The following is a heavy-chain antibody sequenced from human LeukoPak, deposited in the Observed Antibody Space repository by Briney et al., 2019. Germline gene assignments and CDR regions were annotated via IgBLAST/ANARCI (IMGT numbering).Heavy chain of an antibody. J-gene: IGHJ4*02. Sequence: GGSLRLSCAASGFTFSSYSMNWVRQAPGKGLEGVSHISSSSSTRYYADSVKGRFTISRDNAKNSLYLQMNSLRAEDTAVYYCARAGFTFSDYFGSFFDYWGQGTLVTVSS. CDR3: ARAGFTFSDYFGSFFDY. V-gene: IGHV3-48*01. CDR1: GFTFSSYS. D-gene: IGHD3-10*01. CDR2: ISSSSSTR.